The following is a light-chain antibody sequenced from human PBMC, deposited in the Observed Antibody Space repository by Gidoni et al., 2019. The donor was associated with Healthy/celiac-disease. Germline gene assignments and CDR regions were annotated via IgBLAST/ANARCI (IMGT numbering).Light chain of an antibody. CDR3: QQRSNWLFT. V-gene: IGKV3-11*01. J-gene: IGKJ3*01. CDR2: DAS. CDR1: QSVSSY. Sequence: EIVLTQSPATLSLSPGERATLSCRASQSVSSYLAWYPQKPGQAPRLLIYDASNRATGIPARFSGSGSGTDFTITISSLEPEDFEVYYCQQRSNWLFTFGPGTKVDIK.